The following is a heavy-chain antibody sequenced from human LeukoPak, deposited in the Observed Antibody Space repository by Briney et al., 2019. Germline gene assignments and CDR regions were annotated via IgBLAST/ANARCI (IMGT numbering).Heavy chain of an antibody. CDR2: IYYSGST. CDR1: GGSISSSSYY. V-gene: IGHV4-39*01. J-gene: IGHJ4*02. D-gene: IGHD1-26*01. CDR3: ARGAGRRRYYFDY. Sequence: PSETLSLTCTVSGGSISSSSYYWGWIRQPPGKGLEWIVSIYYSGSTYYNPSLKSRVTISVDTSKNQFSLKLSSVTAADTAVYYCARGAGRRRYYFDYWGQGTLVTVSS.